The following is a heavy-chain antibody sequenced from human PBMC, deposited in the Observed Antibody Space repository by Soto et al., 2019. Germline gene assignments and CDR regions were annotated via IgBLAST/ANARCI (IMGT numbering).Heavy chain of an antibody. CDR3: ARGSGSSGWYGHYYYYGMDV. Sequence: QVQLQESGPGLVKPSGTLSLTCAVSGGSISSSNWWSWVRQPPGKGLEWIGEIYHSGSTNYNPSHKSRVTITVDTSKNQFPLKLSSVTAADTAVYHCARGSGSSGWYGHYYYYGMDVWGQGTTVTVSS. CDR1: GGSISSSNW. V-gene: IGHV4-4*02. J-gene: IGHJ6*02. D-gene: IGHD6-19*01. CDR2: IYHSGST.